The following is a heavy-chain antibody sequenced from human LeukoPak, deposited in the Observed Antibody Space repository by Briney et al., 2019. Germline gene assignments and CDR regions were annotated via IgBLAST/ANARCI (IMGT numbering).Heavy chain of an antibody. J-gene: IGHJ3*02. CDR2: IIPIFGTA. Sequence: ASVKVSFKASGGTFSSYAISWVRQAPGQGLEWMGGIIPIFGTANYAQKFQGRVTITADESTSTAYMELSSLRSEDTAVYYCVRHNAARAFDIWGQGTMVIVSS. V-gene: IGHV1-69*01. CDR3: VRHNAARAFDI. D-gene: IGHD1-1*01. CDR1: GGTFSSYA.